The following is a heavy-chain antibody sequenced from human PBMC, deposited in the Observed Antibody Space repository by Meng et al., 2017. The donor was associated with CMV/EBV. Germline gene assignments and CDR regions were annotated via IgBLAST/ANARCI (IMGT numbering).Heavy chain of an antibody. V-gene: IGHV1-2*02. J-gene: IGHJ6*02. Sequence: ASVKVSCKASGYNFTGYYMHWVRQAPGQGLEWMGWINPNSGGTNYAQKFQGRVTMTRDTSISTAYMELSRLRSDDTAVYYCARAGQRSYSSSWLYYYGMDVWGQGTTVTVSS. CDR1: GYNFTGYY. CDR3: ARAGQRSYSSSWLYYYGMDV. D-gene: IGHD6-13*01. CDR2: INPNSGGT.